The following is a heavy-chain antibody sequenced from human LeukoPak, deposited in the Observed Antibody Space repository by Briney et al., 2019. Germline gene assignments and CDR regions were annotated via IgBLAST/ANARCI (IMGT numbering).Heavy chain of an antibody. D-gene: IGHD1-26*01. CDR3: ARLVGATGAFDY. CDR2: IIPIFGTA. V-gene: IGHV1-69*05. CDR1: GGTFSSYA. J-gene: IGHJ4*02. Sequence: SVKVSCKASGGTFSSYAISWVRQAPGQGLEWMGGIIPIFGTANYAQKFQGRVTITTDESTSTAYMQLSSLSSEDTAVYYCARLVGATGAFDYWGQGTLVTVSS.